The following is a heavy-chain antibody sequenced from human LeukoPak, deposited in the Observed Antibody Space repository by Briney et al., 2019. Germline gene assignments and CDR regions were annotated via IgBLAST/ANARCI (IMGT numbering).Heavy chain of an antibody. CDR1: GYTFTSYG. CDR3: ARVPRVVVAASCYYMDV. D-gene: IGHD2-15*01. Sequence: ASVKVSCKASGYTFTSYGISWVRQAPGQGLEWMGWISAYNGNTNYAQKLQGRVTMTTDTSTSTAYMELRSLRSDDTAVYYRARVPRVVVAASCYYMDVWGKGTTVTVSS. J-gene: IGHJ6*03. CDR2: ISAYNGNT. V-gene: IGHV1-18*01.